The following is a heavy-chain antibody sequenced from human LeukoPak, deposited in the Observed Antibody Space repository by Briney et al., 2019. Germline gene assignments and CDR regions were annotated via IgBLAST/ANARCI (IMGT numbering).Heavy chain of an antibody. V-gene: IGHV3-66*01. CDR1: GFTVSSNY. CDR2: IYSGGST. CDR3: GKVVWTVSGPTDY. Sequence: PGGSLRLSCAASGFTVSSNYMSWVRQAPGKGLEWVSVIYSGGSTYYADSVKGRFTISRDNSKNTLYLQMNSLRAEDTAVYYCGKVVWTVSGPTDYWGQGTLVAVSS. J-gene: IGHJ4*02. D-gene: IGHD1-1*01.